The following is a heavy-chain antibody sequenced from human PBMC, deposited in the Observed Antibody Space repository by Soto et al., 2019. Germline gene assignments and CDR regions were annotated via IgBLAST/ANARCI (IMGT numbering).Heavy chain of an antibody. CDR2: IIPIFGTA. CDR3: ASQRGYSGYDRGDYYYYGMDV. V-gene: IGHV1-69*13. J-gene: IGHJ6*02. CDR1: GGTFSSYA. Sequence: WASVKVSCKASGGTFSSYAISWVRQAPGQGLEWMGGIIPIFGTANYAQKFQGRVTITADESTSTAYMELSSLGSEDTAVYYCASQRGYSGYDRGDYYYYGMDVWGQGTTVTVSS. D-gene: IGHD5-12*01.